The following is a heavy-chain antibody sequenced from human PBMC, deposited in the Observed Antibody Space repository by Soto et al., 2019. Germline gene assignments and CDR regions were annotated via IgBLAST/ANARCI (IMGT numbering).Heavy chain of an antibody. D-gene: IGHD1-7*01. CDR3: ARGTGTTLFTPDY. V-gene: IGHV4-31*03. J-gene: IGHJ4*02. CDR2: IYYSGST. Sequence: SETLSLTCTVSGGSISSGGYYWSWIRQHPGKGLEWIGYIYYSGSTYYNPSLKSRVTISVDTSKNQFSLKLSSVTAADTAVYYCARGTGTTLFTPDYWGQGTLVTVSS. CDR1: GGSISSGGYY.